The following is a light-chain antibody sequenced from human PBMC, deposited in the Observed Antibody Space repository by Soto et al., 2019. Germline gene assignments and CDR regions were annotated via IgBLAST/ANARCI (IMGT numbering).Light chain of an antibody. CDR1: QSVGSD. CDR3: QQRSNR. J-gene: IGKJ5*01. CDR2: DAS. V-gene: IGKV3-11*01. Sequence: EIVMTQSPATLSVSPGERATLSCRASQSVGSDLAWYQQKPGQAPRLVIYDASKRATGIPARFSGSGSGTDFTLTISSLEPEDFAVYYCQQRSNRFGQGTRLEIK.